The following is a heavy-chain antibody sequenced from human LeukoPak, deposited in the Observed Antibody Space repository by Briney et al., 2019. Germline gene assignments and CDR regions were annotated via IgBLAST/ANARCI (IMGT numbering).Heavy chain of an antibody. CDR1: GGSFSGYY. CDR2: INHSGST. V-gene: IGHV4-34*01. D-gene: IGHD5-18*01. J-gene: IGHJ4*02. CDR3: ARGDRSDTAMVTNDY. Sequence: SETLSLTCAVYGGSFSGYYWIWIRQPPGKGLEWIGEINHSGSTNYNPSLKSRVTISVDTSKNQFSLKLSSVTAADTAVYYCARGDRSDTAMVTNDYWGQGTLVTVSS.